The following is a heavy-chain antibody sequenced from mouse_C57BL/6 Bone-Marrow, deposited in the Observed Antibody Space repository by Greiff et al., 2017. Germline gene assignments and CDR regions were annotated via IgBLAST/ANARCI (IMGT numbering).Heavy chain of an antibody. D-gene: IGHD2-1*01. V-gene: IGHV1-81*01. Sequence: VQLVESGAELARPGASVKLSCKASGYSFTSYGISWVKQRTGQGLEWIGEINPSSGNTYYNEKFKGKATLTADQSSSTAYMELRSLTSEDSAVYFCARSYYGNYPTDYWGQGTSVTVSA. J-gene: IGHJ4*01. CDR3: ARSYYGNYPTDY. CDR2: INPSSGNT. CDR1: GYSFTSYG.